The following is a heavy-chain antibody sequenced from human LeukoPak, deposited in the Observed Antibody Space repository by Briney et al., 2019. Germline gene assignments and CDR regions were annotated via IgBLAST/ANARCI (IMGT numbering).Heavy chain of an antibody. CDR1: GFPFRSYA. Sequence: GGSLRLSCAASGFPFRSYAMHWVRQAPGKGLEWVAVISYDGSNKYYADSVKGRFTISRDNSKNTLYLQMNSLRAEDTAVYYCAKSSAVAGGPNDYWGQGTLVTVSS. J-gene: IGHJ4*02. CDR2: ISYDGSNK. V-gene: IGHV3-30*18. CDR3: AKSSAVAGGPNDY. D-gene: IGHD6-19*01.